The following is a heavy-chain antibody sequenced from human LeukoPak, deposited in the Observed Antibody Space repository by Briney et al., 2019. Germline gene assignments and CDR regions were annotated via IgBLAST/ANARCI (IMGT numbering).Heavy chain of an antibody. CDR1: GGTFSSYA. J-gene: IGHJ4*02. V-gene: IGHV1-69*13. CDR2: IIPIFGTA. Sequence: VASVKVSCKASGGTFSSYAISWVRQAPGQGLEWMGGIIPIFGTANYAQKFQGRVTITADEYTSTAYMELSSLRSEDTAVYYCARDYWINYGLDYWGQGTLVTVSS. D-gene: IGHD4-11*01. CDR3: ARDYWINYGLDY.